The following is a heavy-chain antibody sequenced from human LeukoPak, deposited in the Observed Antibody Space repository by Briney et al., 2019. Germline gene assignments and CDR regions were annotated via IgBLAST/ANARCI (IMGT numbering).Heavy chain of an antibody. CDR3: AKETRPDLMVYFQH. CDR1: GVTFSSYV. D-gene: IGHD2-8*01. J-gene: IGHJ1*01. CDR2: IIGSGGST. Sequence: GGTLRLSCAASGVTFSSYVMSRVRHAPGKRLERVSAIIGSGGSTYYAASVKSRFTISRDNSKNTLYLQMNSLRAEDTAVYYCAKETRPDLMVYFQHWGQRTLVTVSS. V-gene: IGHV3-23*01.